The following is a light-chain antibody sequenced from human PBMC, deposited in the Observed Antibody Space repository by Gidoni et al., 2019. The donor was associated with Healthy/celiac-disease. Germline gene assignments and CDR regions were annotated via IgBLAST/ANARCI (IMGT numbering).Light chain of an antibody. J-gene: IGKJ4*01. V-gene: IGKV1-5*01. CDR1: QRISSW. CDR3: QQYNSYPLT. CDR2: DAS. Sequence: DIQMTQSPSTLSASVGDRVTITCRASQRISSWLAWYQQKPGKAPKLLIYDASSLESGVPSRFSGSGSGTEFTLTISSLQPDDFATYYCQQYNSYPLTSGGGTKVEIK.